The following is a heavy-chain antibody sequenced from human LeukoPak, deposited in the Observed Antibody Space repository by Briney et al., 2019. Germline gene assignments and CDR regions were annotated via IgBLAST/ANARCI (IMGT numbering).Heavy chain of an antibody. CDR3: ARLDDSSGWYWFDP. CDR2: IYYSGST. CDR1: GGSISSYS. V-gene: IGHV4-59*08. J-gene: IGHJ5*02. Sequence: SETLSLTCTVSGGSISSYSWSWIRQPPGKGLEWIGYIYYSGSTNYNPSLKSRVTISVDTSKNQFSLKLSSVTAADTAVYYCARLDDSSGWYWFDPWGQGTLVTVSS. D-gene: IGHD6-19*01.